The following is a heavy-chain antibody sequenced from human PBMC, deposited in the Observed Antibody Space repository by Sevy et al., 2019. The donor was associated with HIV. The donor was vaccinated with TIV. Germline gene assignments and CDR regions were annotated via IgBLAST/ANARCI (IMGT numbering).Heavy chain of an antibody. CDR1: GGTFSSYA. CDR2: IIPIFGTA. Sequence: ASVKVSCKASGGTFSSYAISWVRQAPGQGLEWMGGIIPIFGTANYAQKFQGRVTITADESTSTAYMELSSLRSEDTAVYYCARGAIYDFSSGYYHLSYWGQGTLVTVSS. D-gene: IGHD3-3*01. CDR3: ARGAIYDFSSGYYHLSY. V-gene: IGHV1-69*13. J-gene: IGHJ4*02.